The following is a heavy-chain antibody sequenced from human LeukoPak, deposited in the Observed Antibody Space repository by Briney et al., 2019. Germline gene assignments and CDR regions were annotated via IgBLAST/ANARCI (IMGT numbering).Heavy chain of an antibody. Sequence: ASVKVSCKASGYTFTGYYMHWVRQAPGQGLEWMGLINPNSGGTNYAQKFQGRVTMTRDTSISTAYMELSRLRSDDTAVYYCAGGPSYSSSWYPGDYWGQGTLVTVSS. CDR3: AGGPSYSSSWYPGDY. V-gene: IGHV1-2*02. CDR2: INPNSGGT. D-gene: IGHD6-13*01. J-gene: IGHJ4*02. CDR1: GYTFTGYY.